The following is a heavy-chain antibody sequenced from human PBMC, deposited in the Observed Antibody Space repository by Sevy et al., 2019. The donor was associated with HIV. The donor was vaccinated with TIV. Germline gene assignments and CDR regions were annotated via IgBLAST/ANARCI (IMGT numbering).Heavy chain of an antibody. Sequence: GGSLRLSCSASGFSFFNAWMSWVRQAPGKGLEWIGRIRSETDGGTTEYTASVKVRFSISIDDSKNTLYLQMNSLKTEDTAVYYCATERWGFFDSITRYLLPYFDSWGQGTLVTVSS. CDR2: IRSETDGGTT. V-gene: IGHV3-15*01. CDR1: GFSFFNAW. J-gene: IGHJ4*02. D-gene: IGHD3-10*01. CDR3: ATERWGFFDSITRYLLPYFDS.